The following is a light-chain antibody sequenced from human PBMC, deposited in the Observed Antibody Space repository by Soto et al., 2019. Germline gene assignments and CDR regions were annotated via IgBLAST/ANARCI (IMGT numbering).Light chain of an antibody. V-gene: IGKV3-11*01. J-gene: IGKJ1*01. CDR2: DAY. Sequence: EFVLTQSPFTLSLSPGERATLSCRASQSFRGLLAWYQQKPGQAPRLLIYDAYNRATGIPPRFSGSGSGTDFTLTISSLEPEDSAVYYCQQYGGSPRTFGQGTKVDIK. CDR3: QQYGGSPRT. CDR1: QSFRGL.